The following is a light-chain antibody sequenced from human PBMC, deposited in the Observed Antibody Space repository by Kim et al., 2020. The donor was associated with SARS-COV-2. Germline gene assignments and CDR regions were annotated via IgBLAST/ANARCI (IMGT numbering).Light chain of an antibody. J-gene: IGLJ3*02. V-gene: IGLV6-57*02. CDR1: SGSISINY. Sequence: NFMLTQPHSVSESPGKTVTISCTGSSGSISINYVQWYQQRPGSAPTTVISEDNQRPSGVPDRFSGSIDSSSNSASLTISGLKTEDEADYYCQSYDSSLVLFGGGTQLTVL. CDR2: EDN. CDR3: QSYDSSLVL.